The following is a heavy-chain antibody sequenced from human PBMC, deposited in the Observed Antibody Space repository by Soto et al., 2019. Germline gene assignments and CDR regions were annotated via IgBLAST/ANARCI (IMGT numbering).Heavy chain of an antibody. Sequence: GASVKVSCKASGYTYTSYGISWVRQAPGQGLEWMGWISADNDDTKYSQKFQGRVTITTDTSASTAYMELSSLRSEDTAIYFCARDHCFAGSCADDAFDMWGQGTMVTVSS. CDR2: ISADNDDT. D-gene: IGHD2-15*01. CDR1: GYTYTSYG. J-gene: IGHJ3*02. V-gene: IGHV1-18*01. CDR3: ARDHCFAGSCADDAFDM.